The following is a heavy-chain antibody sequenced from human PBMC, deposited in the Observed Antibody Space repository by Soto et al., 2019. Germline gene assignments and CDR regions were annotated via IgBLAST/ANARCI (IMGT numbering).Heavy chain of an antibody. V-gene: IGHV4-31*03. CDR3: ARARQYYDCEFDP. J-gene: IGHJ5*02. CDR2: ISNSGRT. CDR1: DHSRGLAANS. Sequence: TPFLTCPVPDHSRGLAANSYAFFRLQQKKCLEWIGYISNSGRTYYNPSLKSRLTISLDTSENQFSLKLTSVTAADTAMYYCARARQYYDCEFDPWGEGTLVTVSS. D-gene: IGHD3-22*01.